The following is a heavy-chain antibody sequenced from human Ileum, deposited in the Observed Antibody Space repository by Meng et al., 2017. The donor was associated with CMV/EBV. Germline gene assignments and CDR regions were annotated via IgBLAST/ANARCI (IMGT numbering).Heavy chain of an antibody. CDR2: IYYRGTS. Sequence: SGDSISRGSDYWGWIRQHPEKGLEWMAYIYYRGTSFYNPSLKSRVTVSVDTSNNQFSLKLSSVTAADTAVYYCATARDYGDYEAFDQWGQGLLVTVSS. D-gene: IGHD4-17*01. CDR1: GDSISRGSDY. J-gene: IGHJ4*02. CDR3: ATARDYGDYEAFDQ. V-gene: IGHV4-31*02.